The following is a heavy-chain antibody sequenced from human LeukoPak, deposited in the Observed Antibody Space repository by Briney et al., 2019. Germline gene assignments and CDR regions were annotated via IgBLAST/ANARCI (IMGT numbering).Heavy chain of an antibody. CDR1: GYTFTCYY. J-gene: IGHJ6*02. D-gene: IGHD1-26*01. CDR3: GTIGGYYYYGMDV. CDR2: INPNSGGT. V-gene: IGHV1-2*02. Sequence: ASVKVPCKASGYTFTCYYMHWVRQAPGQGLEWMGWINPNSGGTNYAQKFQGRVSMTRDTSISTAYMELSRVRSDDTAVYYCGTIGGYYYYGMDVWGQGTTVTVSS.